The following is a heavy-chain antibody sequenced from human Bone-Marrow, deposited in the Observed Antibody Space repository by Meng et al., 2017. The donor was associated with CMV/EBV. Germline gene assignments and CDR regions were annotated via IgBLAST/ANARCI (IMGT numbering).Heavy chain of an antibody. CDR2: IYYSGST. Sequence: SSSSGSFYWGWIRQPPGKGLEWIGNIYYSGSTFYNPSLKSRVTISIDTSKNQFSLKLSSVTAADTAVYFCARDLSRSLIGVVGFDYWGQGSLVTVSS. J-gene: IGHJ4*02. V-gene: IGHV4-39*07. CDR3: ARDLSRSLIGVVGFDY. CDR1: SSSSGSFY. D-gene: IGHD3-22*01.